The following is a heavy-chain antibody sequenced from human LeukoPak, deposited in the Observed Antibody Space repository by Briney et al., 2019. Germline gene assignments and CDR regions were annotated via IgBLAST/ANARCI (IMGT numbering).Heavy chain of an antibody. V-gene: IGHV1-69*05. D-gene: IGHD6-13*01. Sequence: GSSVKVSCKASGGTFSSYAISWVRQAPGQGLEWMGRIIPIFGTANYAQKFQGRVTITTDESTSTAYMELSSLRSEDTAVYYCAIDEKGSSSWFTYYYYMDVWGKGTTVTVSS. J-gene: IGHJ6*03. CDR2: IIPIFGTA. CDR1: GGTFSSYA. CDR3: AIDEKGSSSWFTYYYYMDV.